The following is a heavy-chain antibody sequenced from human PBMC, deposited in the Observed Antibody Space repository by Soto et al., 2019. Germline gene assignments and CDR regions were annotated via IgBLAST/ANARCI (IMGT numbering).Heavy chain of an antibody. CDR3: ARRLYYDSSGFEGGGMDV. V-gene: IGHV4-39*01. CDR2: IYYSGST. Sequence: SETLSLTCTVSGGSISSSSYYWGWIRQPPGKGLEWIGSIYYSGSTYYNPSLKSRVTISVDTSKNQFSLKLSSVTAADTAVYYCARRLYYDSSGFEGGGMDVWGQGTTGT. CDR1: GGSISSSSYY. J-gene: IGHJ6*02. D-gene: IGHD3-22*01.